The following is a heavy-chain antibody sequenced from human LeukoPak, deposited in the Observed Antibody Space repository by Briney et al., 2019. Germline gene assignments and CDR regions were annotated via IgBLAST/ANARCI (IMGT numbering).Heavy chain of an antibody. CDR1: GFPFSSYG. D-gene: IGHD3-9*01. CDR2: ISYDGSNK. V-gene: IGHV3-30*18. J-gene: IGHJ4*02. Sequence: GGSLRLSCAASGFPFSSYGWHWSGKAPGKGLEWLAVISYDGSNKYYADSVKGRFTISRDNSKNTLYLQMNSLRAEDTAVYYCAKDLVLRYFDWAFDYWGQGTLVTVSS. CDR3: AKDLVLRYFDWAFDY.